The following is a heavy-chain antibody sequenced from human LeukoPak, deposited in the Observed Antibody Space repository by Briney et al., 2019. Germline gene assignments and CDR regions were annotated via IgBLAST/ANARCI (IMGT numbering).Heavy chain of an antibody. CDR2: ISANKGDT. D-gene: IGHD1-26*01. V-gene: IGHV1-18*01. Sequence: GASVKVSCKTSGYTFISYGISWLRQAPGQGIEWMGWISANKGDTEYAQKFQGRLTVTRDTSTSTAYMELKRLKSDDTAVYYCARGRVGATEDDYWGQGTLVTVSS. CDR3: ARGRVGATEDDY. CDR1: GYTFISYG. J-gene: IGHJ4*02.